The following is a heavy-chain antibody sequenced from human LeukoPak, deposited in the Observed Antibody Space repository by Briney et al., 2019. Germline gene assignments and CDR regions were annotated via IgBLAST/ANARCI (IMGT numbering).Heavy chain of an antibody. V-gene: IGHV1-2*02. CDR2: TNPHSGGT. D-gene: IGHD2-2*01. J-gene: IGHJ4*02. CDR1: GYTFTGYY. Sequence: GASVKVSCKASGYTFTGYYMHWVRQAPGQGLEWMGWTNPHSGGTNYAQKFQGGVTMTRDTSITTAYMELSSLRSDDTAVYYCARDVGEYCSSTNCYASHYWGQGTLVTVSS. CDR3: ARDVGEYCSSTNCYASHY.